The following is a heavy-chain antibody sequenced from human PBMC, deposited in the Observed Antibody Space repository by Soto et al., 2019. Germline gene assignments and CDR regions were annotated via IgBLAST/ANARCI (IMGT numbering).Heavy chain of an antibody. CDR2: ISGSGGST. D-gene: IGHD3-10*01. V-gene: IGHV3-23*01. J-gene: IGHJ6*02. CDR3: AKGQGSYPYYYGMDV. Sequence: EVQLLESGGGLVQPGGSLRLSCAGFTFSSYAMSWVRQAPGRGLEWVSAISGSGGSTYYADSVKGRFTISRDNSKNTLYPQKNSLRAEDTAVYYCAKGQGSYPYYYGMDVWGQGTTVTVSS. CDR1: FTFSSYA.